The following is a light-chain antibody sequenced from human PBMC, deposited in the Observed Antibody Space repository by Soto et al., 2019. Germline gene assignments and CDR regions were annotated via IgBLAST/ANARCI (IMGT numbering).Light chain of an antibody. CDR2: DAS. Sequence: EIVLAQAPASLSSSPGEGATLSCRASQSVSSNLAWYQQKPGQAPRLLIYDASNRATGIPARFSGSGSGTDFTLTISSLEPEDFAVYYCQQRSNWPTFGQGTKVDIK. J-gene: IGKJ1*01. CDR3: QQRSNWPT. CDR1: QSVSSN. V-gene: IGKV3-11*01.